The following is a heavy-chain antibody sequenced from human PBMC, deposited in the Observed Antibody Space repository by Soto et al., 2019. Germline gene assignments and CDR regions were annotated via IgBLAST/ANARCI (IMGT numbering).Heavy chain of an antibody. V-gene: IGHV3-11*06. J-gene: IGHJ4*02. Sequence: QVLLVESGGGLVKPGGSLRLSCAASGFTLSDYYMNWMRQAPGKGPEWVSYISASSSYTNYADSVQGRFTITRDNAKNSVYLQMTSLGAADSAVYYCAFSPRPGGTGFDYWGQGTPVTVSS. D-gene: IGHD1-26*01. CDR2: ISASSSYT. CDR3: AFSPRPGGTGFDY. CDR1: GFTLSDYY.